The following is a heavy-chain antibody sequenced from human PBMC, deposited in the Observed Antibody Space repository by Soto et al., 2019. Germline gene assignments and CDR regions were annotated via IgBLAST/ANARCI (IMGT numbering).Heavy chain of an antibody. CDR3: ERVPNSGYDDDYYYYGMAV. CDR2: INHSGST. J-gene: IGHJ6*02. CDR1: GGSFSGYY. V-gene: IGHV4-34*01. D-gene: IGHD5-12*01. Sequence: SSETLSLPCAVYGGSFSGYYWSWIRQPAGKGPEWFGEINHSGSTNYNPSLKRRVTISLVTSKNQFSLELSSLTAAGAAVSYCERVPNSGYDDDYYYYGMAVWGQGTKGTAS.